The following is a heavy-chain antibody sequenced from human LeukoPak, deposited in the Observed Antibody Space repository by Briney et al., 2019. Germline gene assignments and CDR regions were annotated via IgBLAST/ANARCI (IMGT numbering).Heavy chain of an antibody. CDR2: IWYDGSGK. D-gene: IGHD1-1*01. J-gene: IGHJ4*02. Sequence: PGGSLRLSCAASGFTFSSYGMHGVRQAPGKGLEWVGIIWYDGSGKYYADSVKGRFTISRDNPKNTVYLQMNSLRGEDTAVYYCARDPQYNAYYFHYWGQGTLVTVSS. V-gene: IGHV3-33*01. CDR3: ARDPQYNAYYFHY. CDR1: GFTFSSYG.